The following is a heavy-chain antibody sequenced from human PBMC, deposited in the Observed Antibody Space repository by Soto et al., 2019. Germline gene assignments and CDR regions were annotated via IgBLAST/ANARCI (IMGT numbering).Heavy chain of an antibody. CDR1: GLTFSSYD. Sequence: LILSCSASGLTFSSYDMNWIRQAPGKGLERVSSLNSHDGLTHYADSVKGRFAISRDNAKNSLYLQMNSQRVEDTAVYYCTRVGYNAGGFDYWGQGNLVTGSA. V-gene: IGHV3-21*01. J-gene: IGHJ4*02. CDR3: TRVGYNAGGFDY. CDR2: LNSHDGLT. D-gene: IGHD5-12*01.